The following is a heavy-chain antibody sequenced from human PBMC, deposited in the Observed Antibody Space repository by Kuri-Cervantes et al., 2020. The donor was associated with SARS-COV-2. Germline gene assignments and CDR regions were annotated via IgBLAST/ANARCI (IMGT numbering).Heavy chain of an antibody. Sequence: GESLKISCAASGFTFDDYDMNWVRQAPGKGLEWVSGINWNGGSTYYADSVKGRFTISRDNAKNSLYLQMNSLRAEDTALYYCAIEIGYCSSTSCYKYFQHWGQGTLVTVSS. CDR2: INWNGGST. V-gene: IGHV3-20*04. CDR1: GFTFDDYD. D-gene: IGHD2-2*02. J-gene: IGHJ1*01. CDR3: AIEIGYCSSTSCYKYFQH.